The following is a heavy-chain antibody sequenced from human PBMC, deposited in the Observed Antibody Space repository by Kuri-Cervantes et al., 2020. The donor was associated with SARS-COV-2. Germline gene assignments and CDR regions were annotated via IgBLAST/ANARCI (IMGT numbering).Heavy chain of an antibody. CDR1: GYTFTGYY. CDR3: AREYYYDSSGYYRD. V-gene: IGHV1-2*02. CDR2: INPSSGGT. Sequence: ASVKVSCKASGYTFTGYYMHWVRQAPGQGLEWMGWINPSSGGTNYAQKFQGRVTMTRDTSISTAYMELSRLRSDDTAVYYCAREYYYDSSGYYRDWGQGTLVTVSS. D-gene: IGHD3-22*01. J-gene: IGHJ4*02.